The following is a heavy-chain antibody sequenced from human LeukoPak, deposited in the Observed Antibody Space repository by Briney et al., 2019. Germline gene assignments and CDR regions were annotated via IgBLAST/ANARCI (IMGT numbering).Heavy chain of an antibody. J-gene: IGHJ6*02. CDR3: AKEYRGMDA. Sequence: GASVKVSCNAAGYTFTSYYMHWVRQAPGQGLEWMGIINPSGGSASYAQKFDGRVTVTMDTSTSTFYIELSRLRSEDTAVYYCAKEYRGMDAWGQGATVTVS. CDR1: GYTFTSYY. V-gene: IGHV1-46*01. D-gene: IGHD3-16*02. CDR2: INPSGGSA.